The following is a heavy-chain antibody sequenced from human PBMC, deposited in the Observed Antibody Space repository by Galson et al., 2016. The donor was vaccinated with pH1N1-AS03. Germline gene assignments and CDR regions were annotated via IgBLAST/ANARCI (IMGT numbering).Heavy chain of an antibody. Sequence: SETLSLTCSVSTDSINSYFWSWIRQPPGRGLEWIGHIFHGGKTTYNPSLKRRVTMTVDPSKNLLSLNPTSVTAADTSIYYCARHGTTGWSREEDALDIWGQGTVVTVSS. CDR2: IFHGGKT. J-gene: IGHJ3*02. CDR3: ARHGTTGWSREEDALDI. CDR1: TDSINSYF. D-gene: IGHD6-19*01. V-gene: IGHV4-59*08.